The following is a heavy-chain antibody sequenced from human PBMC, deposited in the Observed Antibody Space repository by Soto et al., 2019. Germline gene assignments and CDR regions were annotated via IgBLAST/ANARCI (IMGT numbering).Heavy chain of an antibody. CDR3: ASHWRQGELPDY. Sequence: QVQLVQSGAEVKKPGSSVKVSCKASGGTFSSYTISWVRQAPGQGLEWMGRIIPILGIANYAQKFQDRVTISADESTSTAYMELSSLRSEDTAVYYCASHWRQGELPDYWCHGTMVTVSS. CDR1: GGTFSSYT. V-gene: IGHV1-69*02. CDR2: IIPILGIA. D-gene: IGHD1-26*01. J-gene: IGHJ4*01.